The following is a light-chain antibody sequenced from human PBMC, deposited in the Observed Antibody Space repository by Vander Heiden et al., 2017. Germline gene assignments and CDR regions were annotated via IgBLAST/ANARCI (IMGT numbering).Light chain of an antibody. Sequence: DIQTTQSPSSLSAPVGDRVTITCRTSQSITTYLNWYQHKPGKAPKLLIYAASSLQSGVPSRFSGSGSGTDFTLTITSLQPEDFATYYCQQSFSAPYTFGQGTKLEI. CDR1: QSITTY. V-gene: IGKV1-39*01. J-gene: IGKJ2*01. CDR2: AAS. CDR3: QQSFSAPYT.